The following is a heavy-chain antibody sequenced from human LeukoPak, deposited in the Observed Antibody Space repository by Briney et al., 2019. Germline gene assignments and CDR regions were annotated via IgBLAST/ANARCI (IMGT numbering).Heavy chain of an antibody. CDR1: GYTFTSYD. CDR2: MNPNSGNT. CDR3: ASRRLYYDFWSGYRDYYYYGMDV. V-gene: IGHV1-8*01. J-gene: IGHJ6*02. Sequence: ASVKVSCTASGYTFTSYDINWVRQATGQGLEWMGWMNPNSGNTGYAQKFQGRVTMTRNTSISTAYMELSSLRSEDTAVYYCASRRLYYDFWSGYRDYYYYGMDVWGQGTTVTVSS. D-gene: IGHD3-3*01.